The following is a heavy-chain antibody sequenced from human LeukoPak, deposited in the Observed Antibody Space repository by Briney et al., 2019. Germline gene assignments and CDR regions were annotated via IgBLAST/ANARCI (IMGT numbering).Heavy chain of an antibody. CDR2: IRTNGAGT. D-gene: IGHD4-17*01. J-gene: IGHJ4*02. V-gene: IGHV3-23*01. CDR1: GFTFSNAW. CDR3: ARDDYGDSGPLFDY. Sequence: GGSLRLSCAASGFTFSNAWMNWVRRAPGQGLEWVSTIRTNGAGTHYADSVRGRFTISRDDSKNTLYLQMDSLRAEDTAVYYCARDDYGDSGPLFDYWGQGTLVTVSS.